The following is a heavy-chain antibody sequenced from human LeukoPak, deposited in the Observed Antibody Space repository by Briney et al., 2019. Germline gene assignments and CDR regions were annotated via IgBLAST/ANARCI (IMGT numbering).Heavy chain of an antibody. V-gene: IGHV1-46*03. Sequence: ASVKVSCKVSGYSFTTYYMHWVRQAPGQGLEWMGIINPSGGGTNYAQEFQDRVTMTRDTSTSTVYMDLSSLRSEDTAVYYCARVKPSSSGHDYWGQGTLLTVSS. D-gene: IGHD6-19*01. CDR1: GYSFTTYY. CDR3: ARVKPSSSGHDY. J-gene: IGHJ4*02. CDR2: INPSGGGT.